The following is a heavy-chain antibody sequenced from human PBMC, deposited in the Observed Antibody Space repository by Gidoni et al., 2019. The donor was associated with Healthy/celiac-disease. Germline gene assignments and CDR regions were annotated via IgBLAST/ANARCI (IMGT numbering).Heavy chain of an antibody. CDR1: GGSFSGYY. V-gene: IGHV4-34*01. D-gene: IGHD6-19*01. CDR2: INHSGST. J-gene: IGHJ3*02. Sequence: QVQLQQWGAGLLKPSETRSLPCAVYGGSFSGYYWSWIRQPPGKGLEWIGEINHSGSTNYNPSLKSRGTISVDTSKNQFSLKLSSVTAADTAVYYCARGRGSGWYRGAFDIWGQGTMVTVSS. CDR3: ARGRGSGWYRGAFDI.